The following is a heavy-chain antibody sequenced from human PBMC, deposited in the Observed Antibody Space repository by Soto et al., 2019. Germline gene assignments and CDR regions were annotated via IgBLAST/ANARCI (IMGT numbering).Heavy chain of an antibody. J-gene: IGHJ3*01. Sequence: SETLSLTCTVSGGSISSFYWSWIRQPPGEGLEWIGYVYHKRSTDYDPSLKSRATISLDTSKNQFSLRLSSVTAADTAVYFCARDRAGYCSGGKCYSHSFDVWGQGTMVTV. V-gene: IGHV4-59*01. CDR1: GGSISSFY. CDR2: VYHKRST. CDR3: ARDRAGYCSGGKCYSHSFDV. D-gene: IGHD2-15*01.